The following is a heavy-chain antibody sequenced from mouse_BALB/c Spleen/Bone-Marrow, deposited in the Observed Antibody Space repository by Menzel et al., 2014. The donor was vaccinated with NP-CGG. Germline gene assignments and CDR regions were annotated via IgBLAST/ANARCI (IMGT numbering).Heavy chain of an antibody. D-gene: IGHD2-1*01. CDR1: GFTFSNYG. CDR2: INSNGGST. Sequence: EVQGVESGGGLVQPGGSLKLSCAASGFTFSNYGMSWVRQTPDKRLELVATINSNGGSTYYPDSVKGRFTISRDTAKNTLYLQMSSLKSEETAMYYCVRGNYGNYVDYFDFWGQGTTLTVSP. CDR3: VRGNYGNYVDYFDF. V-gene: IGHV5-6-3*01. J-gene: IGHJ2*01.